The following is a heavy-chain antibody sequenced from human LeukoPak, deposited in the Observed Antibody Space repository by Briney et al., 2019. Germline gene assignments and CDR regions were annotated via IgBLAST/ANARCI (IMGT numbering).Heavy chain of an antibody. CDR1: GFTFSSYA. CDR2: ISFDGSSK. CDR3: ARDPGKDYGDSLFDY. J-gene: IGHJ4*02. D-gene: IGHD4-17*01. V-gene: IGHV3-30-3*01. Sequence: GGSLRLSCAASGFTFSSYAMHWVRQAPGKGLEWVAFISFDGSSKFYADSVKGRFTISRDNSKNTLHLQMNSLRAEDTAVYYCARDPGKDYGDSLFDYWGQGTLVTVSS.